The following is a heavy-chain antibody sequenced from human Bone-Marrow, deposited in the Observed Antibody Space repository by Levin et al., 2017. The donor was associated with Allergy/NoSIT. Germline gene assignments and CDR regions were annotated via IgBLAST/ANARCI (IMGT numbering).Heavy chain of an antibody. CDR2: IYNSGST. CDR3: ARMGMSSSFDS. V-gene: IGHV4-31*02. CDR1: GGSITNGAYY. Sequence: LSQTLSLTCTVSGGSITNGAYYWAWIRQHPVKGLEWIGYIYNSGSTFYNPSLKSRLSISLDTSKNQFSLKLTAMTAADTAVYYCARMGMSSSFDSWGQGTLVTVSS. D-gene: IGHD6-6*01. J-gene: IGHJ4*02.